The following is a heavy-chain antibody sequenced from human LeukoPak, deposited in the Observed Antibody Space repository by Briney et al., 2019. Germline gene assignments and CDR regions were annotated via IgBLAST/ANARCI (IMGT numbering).Heavy chain of an antibody. Sequence: GGSLRLSCAASGFTFSSYSMNWVRQAPGKGLEWVSSISSSSSYIYYADSVKGRFTISRDNAKNSLYLQMNSLRAEDTAVYYCARISYCGGDCPLPDAFDIWGQGTMVTVSS. D-gene: IGHD2-21*02. CDR2: ISSSSSYI. J-gene: IGHJ3*02. V-gene: IGHV3-21*01. CDR3: ARISYCGGDCPLPDAFDI. CDR1: GFTFSSYS.